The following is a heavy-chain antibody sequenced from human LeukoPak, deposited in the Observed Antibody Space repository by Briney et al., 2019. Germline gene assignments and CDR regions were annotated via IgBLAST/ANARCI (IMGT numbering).Heavy chain of an antibody. J-gene: IGHJ4*02. CDR3: ARVTAVAAYYFDY. Sequence: PSETLSVTCTVSGGSISSYYWSWIRQPPGNGLEWIGYIYYSGSTNYNPSLKSRVTISVDTSKNQFSLKLSSVTAADTAVYYCARVTAVAAYYFDYWGQGTLVTVSS. V-gene: IGHV4-59*01. D-gene: IGHD6-19*01. CDR1: GGSISSYY. CDR2: IYYSGST.